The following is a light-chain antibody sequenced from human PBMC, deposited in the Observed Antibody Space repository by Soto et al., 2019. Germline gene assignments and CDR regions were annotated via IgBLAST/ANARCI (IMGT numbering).Light chain of an antibody. J-gene: IGKJ1*01. V-gene: IGKV3D-20*01. Sequence: EIVLTECTATLSLSPGERATLSCGASQSVSSSYLAWYQQKPGLAPRLLIYDASTRATGIPARFSGSGSGTEFTLSISSVQSEDFAIFYCQQYNRWPRPFGQGTKVDIK. CDR3: QQYNRWPRP. CDR2: DAS. CDR1: QSVSSSY.